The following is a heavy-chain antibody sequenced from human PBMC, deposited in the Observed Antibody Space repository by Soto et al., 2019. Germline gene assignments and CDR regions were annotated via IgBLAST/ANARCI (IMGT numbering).Heavy chain of an antibody. CDR3: ARGGRLNYDFWSGYYLGWFDP. V-gene: IGHV4-59*01. CDR1: GGSTSSYY. D-gene: IGHD3-3*01. CDR2: IYYSGST. Sequence: SETLSLTCTVSGGSTSSYYWSWIRQPPGKGLEWIGYIYYSGSTNYNPSLKSRVTISVDTSKNQFSLKLSSVTAADTAVYYCARGGRLNYDFWSGYYLGWFDPWGQGTLVTVS. J-gene: IGHJ5*02.